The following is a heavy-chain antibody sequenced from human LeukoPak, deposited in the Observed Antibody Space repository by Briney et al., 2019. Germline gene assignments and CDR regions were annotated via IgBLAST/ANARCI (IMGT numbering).Heavy chain of an antibody. CDR2: IIPIFGIA. CDR3: ARDEMATTCWFDP. CDR1: GGTFSSYA. J-gene: IGHJ5*02. Sequence: SVKVSCKASGGTFSSYAISWVRQAPGQGLEWMGRIIPIFGIANYAQKFQGRVTITADKSTSTAYMELSSLRSEDTAVYYCARDEMATTCWFDPWGQGTLVTVSS. D-gene: IGHD5-24*01. V-gene: IGHV1-69*04.